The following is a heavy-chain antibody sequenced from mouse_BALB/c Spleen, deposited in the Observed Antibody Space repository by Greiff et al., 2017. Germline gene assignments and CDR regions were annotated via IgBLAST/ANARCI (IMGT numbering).Heavy chain of an antibody. CDR3: AAGGIHYYGLYAMDY. CDR1: GYTFTSYW. Sequence: QVQLQQSGAELARPGASVKLSCKASGYTFTSYWMQWVKQRPGQGLEWIGAIYPGDGDTRYTQKFKGKATLTADKSSSTAYMQLSSLASEDSAVYYCAAGGIHYYGLYAMDYWGQGTSVTVSS. CDR2: IYPGDGDT. D-gene: IGHD1-2*01. J-gene: IGHJ4*01. V-gene: IGHV1-87*01.